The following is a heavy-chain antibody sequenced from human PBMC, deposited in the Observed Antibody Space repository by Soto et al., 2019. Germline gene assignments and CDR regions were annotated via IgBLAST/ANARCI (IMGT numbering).Heavy chain of an antibody. V-gene: IGHV4-30-4*01. CDR1: GGSISSGDYY. J-gene: IGHJ3*02. CDR3: GRVWGYCTTGVCYTAFDI. CDR2: IYYSGST. D-gene: IGHD2-8*01. Sequence: SETLSLTCTVSGGSISSGDYYWSWIRQPPGKGLEWIGYIYYSGSTYYNPSLKSRVTISVDTSKNQFSLKLSSVTAADTAVYYCGRVWGYCTTGVCYTAFDIWGQGTMVTVSS.